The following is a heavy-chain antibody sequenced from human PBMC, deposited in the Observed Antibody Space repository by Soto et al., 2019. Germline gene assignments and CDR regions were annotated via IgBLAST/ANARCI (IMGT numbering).Heavy chain of an antibody. CDR1: GYSFTSYW. D-gene: IGHD6-6*01. J-gene: IGHJ6*02. CDR3: ARYWGSSPPYYYYGMDV. V-gene: IGHV5-10-1*01. Sequence: GESLKISCKGSGYSFTSYWISWVCQMPGKGLEWMGRIDPSDSYTNYSPSFQGHVTISADKSISTAYLQWSSLKASDTAMYYCARYWGSSPPYYYYGMDVWGQGTTVTVSS. CDR2: IDPSDSYT.